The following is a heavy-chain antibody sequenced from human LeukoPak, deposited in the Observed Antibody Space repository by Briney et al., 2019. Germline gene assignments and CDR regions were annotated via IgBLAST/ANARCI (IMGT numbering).Heavy chain of an antibody. D-gene: IGHD3-22*01. J-gene: IGHJ4*02. CDR2: IDGGGRNT. CDR3: ARDGYDSSGYLDY. V-gene: IGHV3-74*01. CDR1: GYTFSDYW. Sequence: GGSLRLSCIGSGYTFSDYWIHWVRQAPGKGLVWVSRIDGGGRNTNYADSVKGRFTVSRDNAKNTVYLQMNSLRAEDTAVYYCARDGYDSSGYLDYWGQGTLVTVSS.